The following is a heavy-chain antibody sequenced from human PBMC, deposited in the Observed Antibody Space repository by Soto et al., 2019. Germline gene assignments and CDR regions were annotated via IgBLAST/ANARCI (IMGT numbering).Heavy chain of an antibody. V-gene: IGHV1-2*02. D-gene: IGHD3-3*01. J-gene: IGHJ4*02. CDR3: ARSPPYYDFWSGSTTFDY. CDR2: INPTSGGT. CDR1: GYIFTGYY. Sequence: ASVKVSCKASGYIFTGYYIHWVRQAPGQGLEWVGWINPTSGGTNFAQKFQGRVTMTRDTSISTAYMELSRLRSDDTAVYYCARSPPYYDFWSGSTTFDYWGQGTLVTSPQ.